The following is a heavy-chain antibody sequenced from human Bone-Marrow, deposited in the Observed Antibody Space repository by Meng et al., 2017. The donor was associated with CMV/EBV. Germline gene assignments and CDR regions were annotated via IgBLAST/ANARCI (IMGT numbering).Heavy chain of an antibody. CDR2: VNHSGIT. J-gene: IGHJ4*02. Sequence: GSLRLSCAVYGASLSDYYWSWIRQSPGKGLEWIGEVNHSGITNYNPSLESRVTISVDTSKNQFSLKLSSVTAADTAVYYCARGPRYDSAGYYLNYWGQGTLVTVDS. V-gene: IGHV4-34*01. CDR3: ARGPRYDSAGYYLNY. D-gene: IGHD3-22*01. CDR1: GASLSDYY.